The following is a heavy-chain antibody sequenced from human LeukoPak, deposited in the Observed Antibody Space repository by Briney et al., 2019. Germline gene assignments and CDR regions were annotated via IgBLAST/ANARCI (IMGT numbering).Heavy chain of an antibody. J-gene: IGHJ3*02. CDR2: ISGSGGST. CDR1: GFTFSSYA. D-gene: IGHD3-22*01. CDR3: AKVHRDSSGYYYAYPSDAFDI. V-gene: IGHV3-23*01. Sequence: GGSLRLSCAASGFTFSSYAMSWVRQAPGKGLEWVSAISGSGGSTYYADSVKGRFTISRDNSKNTLYLQMNSLRAEDTAVYYCAKVHRDSSGYYYAYPSDAFDIWGQGTMVTVSS.